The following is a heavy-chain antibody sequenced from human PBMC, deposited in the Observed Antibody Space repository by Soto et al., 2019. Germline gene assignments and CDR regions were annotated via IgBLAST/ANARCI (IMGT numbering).Heavy chain of an antibody. Sequence: SETLSLTCTVSGDSISSGGYYWNWIRQHPGKGLEWIGYIDYSGSTYYNSSLKSRVTISVDTSKNQFSLKLSSVTAADTAVYYCARMFRYGVTDDYWGQGTLVTVSS. CDR1: GDSISSGGYY. V-gene: IGHV4-31*03. CDR3: ARMFRYGVTDDY. J-gene: IGHJ4*02. CDR2: IDYSGST. D-gene: IGHD5-18*01.